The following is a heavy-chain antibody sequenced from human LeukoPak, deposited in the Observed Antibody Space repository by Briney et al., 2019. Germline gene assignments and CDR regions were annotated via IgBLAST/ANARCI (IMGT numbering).Heavy chain of an antibody. CDR3: ARAVLLWFGEARLAYYYYMDV. J-gene: IGHJ6*03. CDR1: GYTFTSYG. CDR2: ISAYNGNT. D-gene: IGHD3-10*01. V-gene: IGHV1-18*01. Sequence: GASVKVSCKASGYTFTSYGISWVRQAPGQGLEWMGWISAYNGNTNYAQKLQGRVTMTTDTSTSTAYMELRSLRSDDTAVYYCARAVLLWFGEARLAYYYYMDVWGKGTTVTISS.